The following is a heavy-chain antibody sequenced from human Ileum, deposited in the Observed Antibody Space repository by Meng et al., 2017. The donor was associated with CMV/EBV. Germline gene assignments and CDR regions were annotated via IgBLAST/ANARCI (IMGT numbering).Heavy chain of an antibody. D-gene: IGHD3-22*01. V-gene: IGHV4-4*07. CDR1: GNSISNSF. CDR2: ISPSGNI. CDR3: ARGESRGYYYFDY. Sequence: HVPPQEPGPGLLRLSWTLSRTCTVSGNSISNSFWSWIRQPAGKKLGWIGRISPSGNINYIPSLKGRVTMSLDTSNNQIFLNLTSVTAADTALYYCARGESRGYYYFDYWGQGILVTVSS. J-gene: IGHJ4*02.